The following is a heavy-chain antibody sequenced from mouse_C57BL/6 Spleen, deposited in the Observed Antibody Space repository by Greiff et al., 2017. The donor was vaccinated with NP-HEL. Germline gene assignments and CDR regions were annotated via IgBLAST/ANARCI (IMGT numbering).Heavy chain of an antibody. J-gene: IGHJ1*03. Sequence: QVQLQQSGPELVKPGASVKISCKASGYAFSSSWMNWVKQRPGKGLEWIGRIYPGDGDTNYNGKFKGKATLSADKSSSTAYMQLSSLTSEDSAVYFCARNPGPLYYGSSYEYFDVWGTGTTVTVSS. CDR3: ARNPGPLYYGSSYEYFDV. CDR1: GYAFSSSW. D-gene: IGHD1-1*01. CDR2: IYPGDGDT. V-gene: IGHV1-82*01.